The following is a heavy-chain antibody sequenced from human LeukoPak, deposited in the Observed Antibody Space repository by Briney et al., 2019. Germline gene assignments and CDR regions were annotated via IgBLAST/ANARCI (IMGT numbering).Heavy chain of an antibody. CDR2: INWNGGST. J-gene: IGHJ6*03. V-gene: IGHV3-20*04. CDR3: VREHYNDYMDV. Sequence: GGSLRLSCAASGFTFDDYGMSWVRQAPGKGLEWVSGINWNGGSTGYADSVKGRFTISRDTAKNSLYLQMNSLRAGDTALYYCVREHYNDYMDVWGKGTTVTVSS. CDR1: GFTFDDYG.